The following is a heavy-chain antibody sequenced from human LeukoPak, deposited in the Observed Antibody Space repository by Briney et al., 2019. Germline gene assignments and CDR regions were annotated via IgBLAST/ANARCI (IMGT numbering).Heavy chain of an antibody. CDR2: IYSGGST. J-gene: IGHJ4*02. D-gene: IGHD3-22*01. CDR1: GFTFSNAW. V-gene: IGHV3-66*01. CDR3: ARAVYYYDSSGYADY. Sequence: GGSLRLSCAASGFTFSNAWMSWVRQAPGKGLEWVSVIYSGGSTYYADSVKGRFTISRDNSKNTLYLQMNSLRAEDTAVYYCARAVYYYDSSGYADYWGQGTLVTVSS.